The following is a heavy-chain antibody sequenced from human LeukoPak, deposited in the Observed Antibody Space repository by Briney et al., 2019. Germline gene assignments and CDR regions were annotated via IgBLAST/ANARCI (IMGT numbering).Heavy chain of an antibody. CDR2: ISAYNGNT. CDR3: ARAGERDYVWGSYRR. Sequence: GASVKVSCKASGYTFTSYGISWVRQAPGQGLEWMGWISAYNGNTNYAQKLQGRVTMTTDTSTSTACMELRSLRSDDTAVYYCARAGERDYVWGSYRRWGQGTLVAVSS. D-gene: IGHD3-16*02. V-gene: IGHV1-18*04. CDR1: GYTFTSYG. J-gene: IGHJ4*02.